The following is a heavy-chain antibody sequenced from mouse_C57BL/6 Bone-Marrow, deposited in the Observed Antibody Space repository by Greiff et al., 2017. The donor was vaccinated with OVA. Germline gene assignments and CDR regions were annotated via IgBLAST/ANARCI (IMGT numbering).Heavy chain of an antibody. D-gene: IGHD3-1*01. CDR3: ASAGIHAMDD. J-gene: IGHJ4*01. CDR1: GYTFTSYT. Sequence: VQLQESGAELARPGASVKMSCKASGYTFTSYTMHWVKQRPGQGLEWIGYINPSSGYTKYNQKFKDKATLTADKSSSTAYMHLSSLTSEDSAVYYCASAGIHAMDDWGQGTSVTVSS. V-gene: IGHV1-4*01. CDR2: INPSSGYT.